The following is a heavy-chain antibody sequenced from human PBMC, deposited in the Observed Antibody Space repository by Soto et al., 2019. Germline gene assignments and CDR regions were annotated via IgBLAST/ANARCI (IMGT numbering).Heavy chain of an antibody. J-gene: IGHJ4*02. D-gene: IGHD6-13*01. CDR1: GFTFTNYA. Sequence: EVQVLESGGGLVQRGGSLRLSCAASGFTFTNYAMTWVRQAPGKGLEWVSAISATGNTIYYADAVRGRFTISRDNSKNIVYLQMDSLRAEDTAVYYCVKDVGQQSRLDSWGQGTLVRVSS. V-gene: IGHV3-23*01. CDR3: VKDVGQQSRLDS. CDR2: ISATGNTI.